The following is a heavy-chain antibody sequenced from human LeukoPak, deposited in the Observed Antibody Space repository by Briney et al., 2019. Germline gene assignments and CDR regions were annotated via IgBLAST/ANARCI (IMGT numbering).Heavy chain of an antibody. D-gene: IGHD6-13*01. CDR3: ARIAAAGNRRLNY. CDR2: MNPNSGNT. Sequence: GASVKVSCKASGYTFTSYDINWVRQAPGQGLEWMGWMNPNSGNTGYAQKFQGRITMTRNTSISTACMGLSSLTSEDTAVYYCARIAAAGNRRLNYWGQGTLVTVSS. J-gene: IGHJ4*02. CDR1: GYTFTSYD. V-gene: IGHV1-8*01.